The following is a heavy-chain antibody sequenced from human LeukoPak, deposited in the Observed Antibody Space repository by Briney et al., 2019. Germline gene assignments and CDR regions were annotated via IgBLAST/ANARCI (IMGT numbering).Heavy chain of an antibody. CDR2: IIPIFGTA. CDR1: GGTFSSYA. J-gene: IGHJ4*02. Sequence: GSSVKVSCKASGGTFSSYAISWVRQAPGQGLEWMGGIIPIFGTANYAQKFQGRVTITADESTSTAYMELSSLRSEDTAVYYCARAGELELRDGYFYFWGQGTLVTVSS. D-gene: IGHD1-7*01. V-gene: IGHV1-69*01. CDR3: ARAGELELRDGYFYF.